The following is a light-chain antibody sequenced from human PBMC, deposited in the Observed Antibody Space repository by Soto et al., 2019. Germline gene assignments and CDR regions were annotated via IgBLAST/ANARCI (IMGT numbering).Light chain of an antibody. CDR2: EAS. CDR1: QSISKW. Sequence: DIQMTQSPSTMSASVGDRARITCRASQSISKWLAWFQQKAGKAPKLLIYEASKLATGVPSRISGSGSGTEFTLTISSLQPDDFATYYCQQYASYWTFGQGTKVDIK. J-gene: IGKJ1*01. CDR3: QQYASYWT. V-gene: IGKV1-5*03.